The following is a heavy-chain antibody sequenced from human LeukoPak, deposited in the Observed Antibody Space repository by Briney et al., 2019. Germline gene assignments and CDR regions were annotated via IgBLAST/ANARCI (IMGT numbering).Heavy chain of an antibody. CDR3: ARGIVAGGWYNWFDP. D-gene: IGHD6-19*01. J-gene: IGHJ5*02. CDR2: ISSSATTV. CDR1: GFTFRSYE. Sequence: GGSLRLSCAASGFTFRSYEMNWVRQAPGKGLEWVSYISSSATTVYYADSVKGRFTISRDNAKNSLYLQMNSLRAEDTAVYYCARGIVAGGWYNWFDPWGQGTLVTVSS. V-gene: IGHV3-48*03.